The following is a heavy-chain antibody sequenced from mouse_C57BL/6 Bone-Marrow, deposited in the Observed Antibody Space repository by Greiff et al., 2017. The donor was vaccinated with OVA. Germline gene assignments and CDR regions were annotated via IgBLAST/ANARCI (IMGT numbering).Heavy chain of an antibody. J-gene: IGHJ4*01. CDR2: IYPGHSAT. CDR3: TPYFYYYGSSYDYAMDY. V-gene: IGHV1-5*01. Sequence: EVQLQQSGTVLARPGASAKTSCNTPGYTFTSYWMHWVQQRPGQGLEWIGAIYPGHSATSYNQKFKGKAKLTAVTSASTAYMELSSLTNEDSAVYYCTPYFYYYGSSYDYAMDYWGQGTSVTVTS. CDR1: GYTFTSYW. D-gene: IGHD1-1*01.